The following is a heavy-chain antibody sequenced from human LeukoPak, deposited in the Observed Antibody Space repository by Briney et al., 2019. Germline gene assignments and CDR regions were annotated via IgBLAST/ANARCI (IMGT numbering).Heavy chain of an antibody. Sequence: ASVKVSCKASGGTFSSYAISWVRQAPGQGLEWMGGIIPIFGTANYAQKFQGRVTITADESTSTAYMELSSLKSEDTAVYYCARDLSPLAHDAFDIWGQGTMVTVSS. D-gene: IGHD5/OR15-5a*01. CDR2: IIPIFGTA. V-gene: IGHV1-69*13. CDR3: ARDLSPLAHDAFDI. J-gene: IGHJ3*02. CDR1: GGTFSSYA.